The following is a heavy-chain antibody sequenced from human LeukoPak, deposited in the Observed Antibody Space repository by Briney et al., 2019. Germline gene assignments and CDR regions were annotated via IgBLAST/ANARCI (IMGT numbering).Heavy chain of an antibody. CDR2: IYWNDDQ. Sequence: SGPTLVNPTQTLTLTCTFSGFSLSTSGVGVGWIRQPPGKALEWLALIYWNDDQRYSPSLKRRLTITKDTSKNQVVLTMTNMDPVDTATYYCAHLDYYDSSGYYSNLHNWFDPWGQGTLVSVSS. CDR3: AHLDYYDSSGYYSNLHNWFDP. V-gene: IGHV2-5*01. D-gene: IGHD3-22*01. CDR1: GFSLSTSGVG. J-gene: IGHJ5*02.